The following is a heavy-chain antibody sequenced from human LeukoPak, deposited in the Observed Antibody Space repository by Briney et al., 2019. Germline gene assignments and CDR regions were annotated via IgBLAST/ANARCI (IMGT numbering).Heavy chain of an antibody. D-gene: IGHD4-17*01. CDR3: ARAETTLTYYFDY. Sequence: SETLSLTCAVYGGSFSGYYWSWIRQPPGKGLEWIGEINHSGSTNYNPSLKSRVTISVDTSKNQFSLKLSSVTAADTAVYYCARAETTLTYYFDYWGQGTLVTVSS. CDR2: INHSGST. J-gene: IGHJ4*02. V-gene: IGHV4-34*01. CDR1: GGSFSGYY.